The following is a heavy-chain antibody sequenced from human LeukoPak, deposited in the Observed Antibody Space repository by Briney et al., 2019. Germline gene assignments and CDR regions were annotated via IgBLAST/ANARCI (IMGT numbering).Heavy chain of an antibody. J-gene: IGHJ4*02. CDR3: ARNPLYFDY. CDR1: GGSISSSSYY. V-gene: IGHV4-39*01. Sequence: SETLSLTCTVSGGSISSSSYYWGWIRQPPGKGLEWIGSIYYSGSTNYNPSLKSRVSISVDTSKNQFSLKLSSVTAADTAVYYCARNPLYFDYWAREPWTPSPQ. CDR2: IYYSGST.